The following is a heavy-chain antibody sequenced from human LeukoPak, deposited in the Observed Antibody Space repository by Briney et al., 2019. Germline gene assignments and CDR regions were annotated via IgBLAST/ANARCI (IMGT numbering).Heavy chain of an antibody. Sequence: GGSLRLACAASGFTFSTSWMHWVRQAPGKGLEWVSAISGSGSGGSTYYADSVKGRFTISRDNSKNTLYLQMNSLRAEDTAVYYCAESSSGFDYWGQGTLVTVSS. CDR3: AESSSGFDY. CDR1: GFTFSTSW. V-gene: IGHV3-23*01. CDR2: ISGSGSGGST. D-gene: IGHD1-1*01. J-gene: IGHJ4*02.